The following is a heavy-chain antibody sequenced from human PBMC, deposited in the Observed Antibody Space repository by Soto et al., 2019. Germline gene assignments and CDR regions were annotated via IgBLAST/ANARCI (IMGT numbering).Heavy chain of an antibody. D-gene: IGHD2-21*02. CDR3: ARGGDWKFDF. J-gene: IGHJ4*02. V-gene: IGHV4-4*02. CDR2: IHHRGTT. CDR1: GDSIRSDKW. Sequence: QVQLQESGPGLVKPSGTLSLTCDVSGDSIRSDKWWSWVRQSPGRGLEWIGEIHHRGTTNCNPSLKSRVTISVEKSKNQLPLEMTSLTAADTAIYYCARGGDWKFDFWGQGSLVTVSS.